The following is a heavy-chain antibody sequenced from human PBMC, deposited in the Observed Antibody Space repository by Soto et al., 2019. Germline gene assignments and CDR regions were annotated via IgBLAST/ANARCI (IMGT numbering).Heavy chain of an antibody. D-gene: IGHD3-10*01. Sequence: ETLSLTCTVSGGSIRSYYWSWIRQPPGQGLEWIGNIHYSGTTYYNPSLESRVTISVDTPKNQFSLRVTSVSAADTAVYYCTRSGTYPVSIDFWGQGTLVTVSS. J-gene: IGHJ4*02. CDR2: IHYSGTT. V-gene: IGHV4-59*01. CDR3: TRSGTYPVSIDF. CDR1: GGSIRSYY.